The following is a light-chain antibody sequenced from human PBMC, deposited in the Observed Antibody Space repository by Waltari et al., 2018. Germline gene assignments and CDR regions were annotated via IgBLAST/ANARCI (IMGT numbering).Light chain of an antibody. V-gene: IGKV3-15*01. CDR1: QSVSSN. CDR3: QQYNDWYS. J-gene: IGKJ2*03. CDR2: DAS. Sequence: EKVMTQSPATLSVSPGEVVTLSCRASQSVSSNVAWYQHRPGQAPRLLIYDASTRASGIPARFSGSWSWTEFALTISGLQSEDFALYYCQQYNDWYSFGQGTKLEIK.